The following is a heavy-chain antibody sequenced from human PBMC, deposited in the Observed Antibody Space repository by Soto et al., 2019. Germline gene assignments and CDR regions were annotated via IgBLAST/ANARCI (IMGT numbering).Heavy chain of an antibody. V-gene: IGHV1-8*01. D-gene: IGHD3-10*01. J-gene: IGHJ4*02. CDR1: GTTFTNDD. CDR2: MNPNSGNT. CDR3: ARVAYGSGKLAY. Sequence: QVQLVQSGAEVKKPGASVKVSCKASGTTFTNDDINWVRQATGQGLEWMGWMNPNSGNTGYAQKFQGRVTMTRNTSLTTAYMELSSLRSEDTAVYYCARVAYGSGKLAYWGQGTLVTVSS.